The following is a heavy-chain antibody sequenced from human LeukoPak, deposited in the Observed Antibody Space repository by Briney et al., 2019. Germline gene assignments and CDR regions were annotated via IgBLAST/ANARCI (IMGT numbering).Heavy chain of an antibody. CDR3: KNEDV. Sequence: PWASVKVSCKVSGYTLTELSMHWVRQATGQGLEWMGWMNPNSGNTGYAQKFQGRVTMTRNTSISTAYMELSSLRSEDTAVYYCKNEDVWGQGTTVTVSS. J-gene: IGHJ6*02. CDR1: GYTLTELS. D-gene: IGHD2/OR15-2a*01. CDR2: MNPNSGNT. V-gene: IGHV1-8*01.